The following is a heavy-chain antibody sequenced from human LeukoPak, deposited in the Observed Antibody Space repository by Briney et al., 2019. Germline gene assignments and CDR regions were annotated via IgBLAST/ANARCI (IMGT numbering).Heavy chain of an antibody. D-gene: IGHD3-10*01. Sequence: GASVKVSCKASGYTFTSYGISWVRQAPGQGLEWMGWISAYNGNTNYAQKLQSRVTMTTDTSTSTAYMELRSLRSDDTAVYYCARDSPRVMVRGVTGTDFDYWGQGTLVTVSS. CDR2: ISAYNGNT. J-gene: IGHJ4*02. CDR1: GYTFTSYG. V-gene: IGHV1-18*01. CDR3: ARDSPRVMVRGVTGTDFDY.